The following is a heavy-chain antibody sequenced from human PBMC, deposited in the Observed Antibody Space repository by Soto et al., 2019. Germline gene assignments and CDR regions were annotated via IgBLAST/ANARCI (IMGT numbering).Heavy chain of an antibody. CDR1: GFTFSSYA. CDR2: IRGSGGST. J-gene: IGHJ6*03. CDR3: AKDEPVGPGYYYYYMDV. V-gene: IGHV3-23*01. Sequence: GGSLRLSCAASGFTFSSYAMSWVRQAPGKGLEWVSAIRGSGGSTYYADSVKGRFTISRDNSKNTLYLQMNSLRAEDTAVYYCAKDEPVGPGYYYYYMDVWGKGTTVTVSS. D-gene: IGHD2-2*01.